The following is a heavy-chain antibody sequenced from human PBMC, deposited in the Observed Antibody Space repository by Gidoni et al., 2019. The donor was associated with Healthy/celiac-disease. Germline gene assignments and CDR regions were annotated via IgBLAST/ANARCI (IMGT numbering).Heavy chain of an antibody. V-gene: IGHV4-34*01. Sequence: QVQLQQWGAGLVKPSDTLSITCAVYGGSFSGSYWSWIRQPPGKGLEWIGEINHSASTHYNQSRTSRVTISVDTSKNQFSLKLGSVTAADTAVYYCARGGDYWGQGTLVTVSS. CDR1: GGSFSGSY. CDR3: ARGGDY. J-gene: IGHJ4*02. CDR2: INHSAST.